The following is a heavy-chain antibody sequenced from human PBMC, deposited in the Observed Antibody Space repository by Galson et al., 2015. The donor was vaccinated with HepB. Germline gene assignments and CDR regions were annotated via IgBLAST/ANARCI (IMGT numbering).Heavy chain of an antibody. V-gene: IGHV3-30-3*01. CDR2: ISYDGSDT. J-gene: IGHJ4*02. Sequence: SLRLSCAASGFTFSSHALHWVRQAPGKGLEWVAVISYDGSDTYYADAVKGRFTISRDNSKSTLYLQMSSLRPEDTAVYYCARGGEFCGGGSCYWGNYWGQGTLVAVSS. CDR3: ARGGEFCGGGSCYWGNY. D-gene: IGHD2-15*01. CDR1: GFTFSSHA.